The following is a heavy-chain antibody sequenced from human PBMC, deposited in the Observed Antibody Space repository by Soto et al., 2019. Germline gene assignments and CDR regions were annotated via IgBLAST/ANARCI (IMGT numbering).Heavy chain of an antibody. CDR3: AKSQRLFRWVGP. CDR1: GGSFSGHF. V-gene: IGHV4-34*01. J-gene: IGHJ5*02. CDR2: VNQGGRT. Sequence: SETLSLTCAVYGGSFSGHFWCWIRQSPGKGLEWIGEVNQGGRTNCNPSLKGTVTISLDTSNNQLSMNLTSVTAADTAIYYCAKSQRLFRWVGPWCQG.